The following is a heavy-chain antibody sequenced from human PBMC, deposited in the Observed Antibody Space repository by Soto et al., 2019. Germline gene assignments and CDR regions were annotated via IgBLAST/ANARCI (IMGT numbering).Heavy chain of an antibody. J-gene: IGHJ3*02. CDR1: GFTFSSYS. V-gene: IGHV3-21*01. CDR2: ISSSSSYM. CDR3: ARGDYYDTSGPFSDAFDI. D-gene: IGHD3-22*01. Sequence: LRLSCAASGFTFSSYSMNWVRQAPGKGLEWVSSISSSSSYMYYADSVKGRFTISRDNAKNSLYLQMNSLRAEDTAVYYCARGDYYDTSGPFSDAFDIWGQGTMVTVSS.